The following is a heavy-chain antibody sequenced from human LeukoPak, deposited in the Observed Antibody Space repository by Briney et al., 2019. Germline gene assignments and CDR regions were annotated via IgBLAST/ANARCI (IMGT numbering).Heavy chain of an antibody. J-gene: IGHJ4*02. Sequence: GGSLRLSCAASGFTFSSYAMSWVRQAPGKGLEWVSAISGSGGSTYYADSVKGRFTISRDNSKNTLYLQMNSLRVADTAVYYCAKDIFRSRHLFDYWGQGTLVAVSS. CDR3: AKDIFRSRHLFDY. D-gene: IGHD2-21*01. CDR1: GFTFSSYA. V-gene: IGHV3-23*01. CDR2: ISGSGGST.